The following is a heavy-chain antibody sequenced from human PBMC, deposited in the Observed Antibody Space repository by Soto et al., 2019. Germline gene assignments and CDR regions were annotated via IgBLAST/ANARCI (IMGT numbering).Heavy chain of an antibody. CDR1: GFSLSTSGMC. D-gene: IGHD6-13*01. J-gene: IGHJ4*02. CDR2: IDWDDDK. V-gene: IGHV2-70*01. CDR3: ARILDSSSWYKLEYYFDY. Sequence: GPTLVNPTQTLTLTCTFSGFSLSTSGMCVSWIRQPPGKALEWLALIDWDDDKYYSTSLKTRLTISKDTSKNQVVLTMTNMDPVDTATYYCARILDSSSWYKLEYYFDYWGQGTLVTVSS.